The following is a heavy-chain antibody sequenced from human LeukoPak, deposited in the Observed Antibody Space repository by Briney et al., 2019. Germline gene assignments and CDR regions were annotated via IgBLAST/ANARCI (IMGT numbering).Heavy chain of an antibody. CDR1: GFTFSSYA. D-gene: IGHD6-19*01. V-gene: IGHV3-23*01. Sequence: PGGSLRLSCAASGFTFSSYAMSWVRQAPGKGLEWVSAISGSGGSTYYADSVKGRFTISRDNSKNTLYLQMNSLRAEDTAVYYCAKGGSSSSGSRVWFDPWGQGTLVTVSS. CDR3: AKGGSSSSGSRVWFDP. J-gene: IGHJ5*02. CDR2: ISGSGGST.